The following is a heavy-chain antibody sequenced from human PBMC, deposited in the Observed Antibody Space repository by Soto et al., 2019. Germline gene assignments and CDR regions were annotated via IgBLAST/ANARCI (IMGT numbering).Heavy chain of an antibody. V-gene: IGHV1-8*01. CDR2: IKRNSGHT. CDR1: GYPFTTYD. Sequence: ASVKVSCKASGYPFTTYDINWVRQAAGQGLEWMGWIKRNSGHTDYAQRFQGRVTMTRNTSLSTAYMELTSLSPEDTAVYYCARGRGWRDYWGQGTLVTVSS. J-gene: IGHJ4*02. CDR3: ARGRGWRDY.